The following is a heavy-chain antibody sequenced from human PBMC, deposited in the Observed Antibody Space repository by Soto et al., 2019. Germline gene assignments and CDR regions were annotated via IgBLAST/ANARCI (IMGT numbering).Heavy chain of an antibody. D-gene: IGHD3-22*01. CDR2: INPSGGST. CDR1: GYTFTSYY. J-gene: IGHJ4*02. CDR3: ARDHEIYDSSGYHPPDY. V-gene: IGHV1-46*01. Sequence: ASVTVSCKASGYTFTSYYMHWVRQAPGQGLEWMGIINPSGGSTSYAQKFQGRVTMTRDTSTSTVYMELSSLRSEDTAVYYCARDHEIYDSSGYHPPDYWGQGTLVTVSS.